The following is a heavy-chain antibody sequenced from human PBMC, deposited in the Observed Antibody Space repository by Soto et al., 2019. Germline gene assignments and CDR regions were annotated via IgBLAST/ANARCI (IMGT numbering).Heavy chain of an antibody. D-gene: IGHD3-3*01. CDR3: AALQDFWSGYYNPGAFDI. CDR2: IVVGSGNT. CDR1: GFTFTSSA. J-gene: IGHJ3*02. V-gene: IGHV1-58*01. Sequence: SVKVSCKASGFTFTSSAVQWVRQARGQRLEWIGWIVVGSGNTNYAQKFQERVTITRDMSTSTAYMELSSLRSEDTAVYYCAALQDFWSGYYNPGAFDIWGQGTMVTVSS.